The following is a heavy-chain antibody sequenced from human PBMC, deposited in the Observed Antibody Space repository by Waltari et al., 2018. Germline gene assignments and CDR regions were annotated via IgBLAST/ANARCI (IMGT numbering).Heavy chain of an antibody. V-gene: IGHV1-2*02. CDR3: ARDLVAADPGDY. J-gene: IGHJ4*02. Sequence: QVQLVQSGAEVKKPGASVKVTCKASGYTFTDYYMHWERQAPGQGLELMGWINPNSGGTNYAQKFQGRVTMTRDTSISTAYMELSRLRSDDTAVYYCARDLVAADPGDYWGQGTLVTVSS. CDR1: GYTFTDYY. D-gene: IGHD2-15*01. CDR2: INPNSGGT.